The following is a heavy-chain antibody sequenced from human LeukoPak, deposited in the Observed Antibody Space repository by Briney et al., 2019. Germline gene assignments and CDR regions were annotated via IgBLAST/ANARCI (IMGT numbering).Heavy chain of an antibody. CDR1: GYTFTSYA. V-gene: IGHV1-3*03. J-gene: IGHJ3*02. Sequence: ASVTVSCKASGYTFTSYAMHWVRQAPGQRLEWMGWINAGNGHTKYSQEFQGRVTITRDTSASTAYMELSSLRSDDMAVYYCARAPLYSSGWQHDSFDIWGQGTMVTVSS. CDR2: INAGNGHT. D-gene: IGHD6-19*01. CDR3: ARAPLYSSGWQHDSFDI.